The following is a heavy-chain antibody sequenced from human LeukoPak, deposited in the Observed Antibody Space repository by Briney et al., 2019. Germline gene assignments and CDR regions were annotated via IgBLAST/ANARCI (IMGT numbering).Heavy chain of an antibody. Sequence: GASVKVSCKASGDTFSNYAISWVRQAPGQGLEWMGGIIPIFGTANYAQKFQGRVTITADEATSTAYMELSSLRSEDTAVYYWARVGSSGRDGFDIWGQGTMVTVSS. V-gene: IGHV1-69*13. J-gene: IGHJ3*02. CDR2: IIPIFGTA. CDR3: ARVGSSGRDGFDI. D-gene: IGHD6-19*01. CDR1: GDTFSNYA.